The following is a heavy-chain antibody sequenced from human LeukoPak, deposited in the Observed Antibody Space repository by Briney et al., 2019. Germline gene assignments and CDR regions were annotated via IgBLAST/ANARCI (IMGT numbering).Heavy chain of an antibody. V-gene: IGHV3-23*01. Sequence: PGGSLRLSCAASGFTFSSYAMNWVRQAPGKGLEWVSGISGRGGSIYYADSVTGRFTISRDNSKNTLYLQMDSLRAEDTAVYYCAKDARVRDYDFWSGYSFFDYWGQGTLVTVSS. CDR2: ISGRGGSI. CDR3: AKDARVRDYDFWSGYSFFDY. J-gene: IGHJ4*02. D-gene: IGHD3-3*01. CDR1: GFTFSSYA.